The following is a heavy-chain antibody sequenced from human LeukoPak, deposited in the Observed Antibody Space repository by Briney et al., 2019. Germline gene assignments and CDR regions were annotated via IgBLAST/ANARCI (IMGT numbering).Heavy chain of an antibody. Sequence: GGSLRLSCAASGFTFNSYSMNWVRQAPGKGLEWVSSISSSSSYIYYADSVKGRFTISRDNAKNSLYLQMNSLRAEDTAVYYCARDSPGIAAAGSFDYWGQGTLVTVSS. CDR1: GFTFNSYS. CDR3: ARDSPGIAAAGSFDY. CDR2: ISSSSSYI. J-gene: IGHJ4*02. V-gene: IGHV3-21*01. D-gene: IGHD6-13*01.